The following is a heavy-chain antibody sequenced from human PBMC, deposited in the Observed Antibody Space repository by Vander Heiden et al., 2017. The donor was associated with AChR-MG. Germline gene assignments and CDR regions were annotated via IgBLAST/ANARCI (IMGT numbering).Heavy chain of an antibody. Sequence: EVQLVESGGGLVKPGGSLRLSCAASGFTFSSYSMNWVRQAPGKGLEWVSSISSSSSYIYYADSVKGRFTISRDNAKNSLYLQMNSLRAEDTAVYYCASVDNWNDGAFDIWGQGTMVTVSS. CDR2: ISSSSSYI. CDR1: GFTFSSYS. D-gene: IGHD1-20*01. V-gene: IGHV3-21*01. J-gene: IGHJ3*02. CDR3: ASVDNWNDGAFDI.